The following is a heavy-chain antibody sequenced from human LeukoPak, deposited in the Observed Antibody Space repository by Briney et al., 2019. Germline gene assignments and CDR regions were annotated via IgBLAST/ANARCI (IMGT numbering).Heavy chain of an antibody. CDR3: ASVPLHLYSYGTHFDY. D-gene: IGHD5-18*01. V-gene: IGHV1-69*13. CDR1: GGTFSSYA. Sequence: SVKVSCKASGGTFSSYAISWVRQAPGQGLEWTGGIIPIFGTANYAQKFQGRVTITADESTSTAYMELSSLRSEDTAVYYCASVPLHLYSYGTHFDYWGQGTLVTVSS. J-gene: IGHJ4*02. CDR2: IIPIFGTA.